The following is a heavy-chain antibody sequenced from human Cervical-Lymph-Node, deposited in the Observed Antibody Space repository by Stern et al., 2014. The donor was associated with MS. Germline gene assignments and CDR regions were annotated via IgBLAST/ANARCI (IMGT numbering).Heavy chain of an antibody. V-gene: IGHV3-23*04. D-gene: IGHD2-2*01. CDR1: GFTFSTYA. CDR3: AKDLGRGVVVVPLYGLDV. Sequence: VRLVESGGGLVQPGGSLRLSCAASGFTFSTYAFSWVRQAPGKGLEWVSSISDSGVYTYYADSVKGRFTISRDNSKSMLYLEMQSLRAEDTAVYHCAKDLGRGVVVVPLYGLDVWGQGTTVTVSS. CDR2: ISDSGVYT. J-gene: IGHJ6*02.